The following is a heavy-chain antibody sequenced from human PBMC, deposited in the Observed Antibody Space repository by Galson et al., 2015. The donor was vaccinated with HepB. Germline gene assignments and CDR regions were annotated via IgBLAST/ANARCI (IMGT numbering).Heavy chain of an antibody. V-gene: IGHV3-30*18. CDR1: GFTFSSYG. D-gene: IGHD3-16*01. CDR2: ISYDGSNK. J-gene: IGHJ6*03. Sequence: LRLSCAASGFTFSSYGMHWVRQAPGKGLEWVAVISYDGSNKYYADSVKGRFTISRDNSKNTLYLQMNSLRAEDTAVYYCAKDRGPYDYVWETYYMDVWGKGTTVTVSS. CDR3: AKDRGPYDYVWETYYMDV.